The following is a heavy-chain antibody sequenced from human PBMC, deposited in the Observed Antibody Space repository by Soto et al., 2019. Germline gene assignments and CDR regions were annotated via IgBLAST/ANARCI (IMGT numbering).Heavy chain of an antibody. D-gene: IGHD3-10*01. J-gene: IGHJ4*02. CDR3: ARGYYYGSGSYYPYFDY. CDR1: GGTFSSYA. V-gene: IGHV1-69*05. CDR2: IIPIFGTA. Sequence: SVKVSCKASGGTFSSYAISWVRQAPGQGLEWMGGIIPIFGTANYAQKFQGRVTMTRDTSISTAYMELSRLRSDDTAVYYCARGYYYGSGSYYPYFDYWGQGTLVTVSS.